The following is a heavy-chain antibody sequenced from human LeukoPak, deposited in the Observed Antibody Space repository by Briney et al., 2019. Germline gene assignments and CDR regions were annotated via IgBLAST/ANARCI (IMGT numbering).Heavy chain of an antibody. Sequence: GRSLRLSCAASGFIFDTYAMHWVPQAPGQGLEWVALIWHDGSHKFYSNSVRGQFTISRDNSKNTVYLQMNNLRPDDTAVYYCARVGYFSFGDNWFDPWGQGTLVTVSS. V-gene: IGHV3-33*01. CDR2: IWHDGSHK. CDR3: ARVGYFSFGDNWFDP. J-gene: IGHJ5*02. CDR1: GFIFDTYA. D-gene: IGHD3-22*01.